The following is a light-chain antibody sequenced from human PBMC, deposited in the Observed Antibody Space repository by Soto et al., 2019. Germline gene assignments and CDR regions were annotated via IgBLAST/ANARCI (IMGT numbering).Light chain of an antibody. Sequence: DIQMTQSPSSLSASVGDRVTITCLASQSISTYLHWYQQKPGKAPNLLIYAASTLQSGVPSRFSGSGSGTDFTLTISSLQPEDFATYYCQQSYSTPPTFGGGTMVDI. V-gene: IGKV1-39*01. CDR2: AAS. J-gene: IGKJ4*01. CDR3: QQSYSTPPT. CDR1: QSISTY.